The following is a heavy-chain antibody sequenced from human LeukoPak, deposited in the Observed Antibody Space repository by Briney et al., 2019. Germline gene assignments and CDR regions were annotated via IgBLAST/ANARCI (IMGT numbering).Heavy chain of an antibody. CDR3: ARRPARGDAFDI. CDR1: GGTFSSYT. CDR2: IIPIFGTA. Sequence: ASVKVSCKASGGTFSSYTISWVRQAPGQGLEWMGGIIPIFGTANYAQKFQGRVTITADESTSTAYMELSSLRSEDTSVYYCARRPARGDAFDIWGQGTMVTVSS. V-gene: IGHV1-69*01. J-gene: IGHJ3*02.